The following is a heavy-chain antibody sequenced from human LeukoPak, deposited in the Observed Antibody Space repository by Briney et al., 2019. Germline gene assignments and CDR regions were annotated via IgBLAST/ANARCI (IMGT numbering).Heavy chain of an antibody. D-gene: IGHD2-2*01. J-gene: IGHJ6*03. V-gene: IGHV3-21*01. CDR3: ARAISRDRYCSSTSCYYYYMDV. CDR1: GFTFSTYS. Sequence: PGGSLRLSCAASGFTFSTYSMNWVRQAPGKGLEWVSSITTTSTYIYYADSVEGRFTISRDNAKHSLYLQMNSLGAEDTAVYYCARAISRDRYCSSTSCYYYYMDVWGIGTTVTVSS. CDR2: ITTTSTYI.